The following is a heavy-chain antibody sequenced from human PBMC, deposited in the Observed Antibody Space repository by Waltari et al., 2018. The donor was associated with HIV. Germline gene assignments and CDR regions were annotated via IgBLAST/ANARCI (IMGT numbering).Heavy chain of an antibody. CDR2: ISGGATGT. CDR3: AKVRTTVTAVFYFDI. V-gene: IGHV3-23*01. Sequence: EVQLLESGGGLVQPGGSLRLSCAASGFSFSSQGGSWVSQVPGKGLEWVSGISGGATGTYYADPVKGRFTISRDNSKSTLYLQMNSLRADDTAVYYCAKVRTTVTAVFYFDIWGRGALVTVSS. CDR1: GFSFSSQG. D-gene: IGHD4-17*01. J-gene: IGHJ2*01.